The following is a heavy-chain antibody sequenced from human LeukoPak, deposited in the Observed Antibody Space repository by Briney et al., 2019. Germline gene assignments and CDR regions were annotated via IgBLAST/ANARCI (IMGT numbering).Heavy chain of an antibody. Sequence: PGGSLRLSCAASGFTFTNAWMNWVRQAPGEGLVWVSRINSDGSSTSYADSVKGRFTISRDNAKNTLYLQMNSLRAEDTAVYYCARGSIAVAGLDYWGQGTLVTVSS. CDR2: INSDGSST. CDR3: ARGSIAVAGLDY. J-gene: IGHJ4*02. V-gene: IGHV3-74*01. CDR1: GFTFTNAW. D-gene: IGHD6-19*01.